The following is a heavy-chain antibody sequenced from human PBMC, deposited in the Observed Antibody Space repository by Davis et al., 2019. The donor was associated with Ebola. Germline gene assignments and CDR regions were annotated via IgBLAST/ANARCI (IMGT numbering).Heavy chain of an antibody. CDR3: ARGEFGSRGRDY. Sequence: AASVKVSCKASGYTFTGYYMHWVRQAPGQGLEWMGWINPNSGGTNYAQKFQGWVTMTRDTSISTAYMELSRLRSEDTAVYYCARGEFGSRGRDYWGQGTLVTVSS. D-gene: IGHD2-15*01. J-gene: IGHJ4*02. V-gene: IGHV1-2*04. CDR2: INPNSGGT. CDR1: GYTFTGYY.